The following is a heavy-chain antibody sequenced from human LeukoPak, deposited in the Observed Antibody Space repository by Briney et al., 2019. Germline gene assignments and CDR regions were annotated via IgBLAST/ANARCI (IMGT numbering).Heavy chain of an antibody. D-gene: IGHD3-16*01. J-gene: IGHJ3*02. CDR2: FDPEDGET. V-gene: IGHV1-24*01. CDR3: ATASWGEGHGGVFDI. Sequence: GASVKVSCKVSGYTLTELSIHWVRQAPGKGLEWMRGFDPEDGETIYAQKFQGRVTMTEDTSTDTAYMELSSLRAEDTAVYYYATASWGEGHGGVFDIWGQGTMVTVSS. CDR1: GYTLTELS.